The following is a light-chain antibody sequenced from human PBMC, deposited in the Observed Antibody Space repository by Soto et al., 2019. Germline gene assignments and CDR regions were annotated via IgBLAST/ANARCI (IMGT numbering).Light chain of an antibody. J-gene: IGKJ1*01. CDR2: DTS. Sequence: IVMTQSPATLSLSAGESAILSCWASQSISHKLAWYQHRPGQSPRLLIYDTSTRAAGIPARFSGSGSGTEFTLTISSLQPDDFATYYCQHYNSYSEAFGQRTNVDIK. CDR3: QHYNSYSEA. V-gene: IGKV3-15*01. CDR1: QSISHK.